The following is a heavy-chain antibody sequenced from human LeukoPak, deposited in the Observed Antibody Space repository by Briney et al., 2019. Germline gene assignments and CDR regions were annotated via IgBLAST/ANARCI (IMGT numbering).Heavy chain of an antibody. V-gene: IGHV3-23*01. CDR3: ARVIGSYGDSAY. Sequence: GGSLRLSCAVSGSTFSTYWMSWVRQAPGKGLEWVSTISGNGAFTYYADSVQGRFTISRDNSKNTLSVQMNSLRAEDTAVYYCARVIGSYGDSAYWGQGTLVTVSS. J-gene: IGHJ4*02. CDR2: ISGNGAFT. CDR1: GSTFSTYW. D-gene: IGHD4-17*01.